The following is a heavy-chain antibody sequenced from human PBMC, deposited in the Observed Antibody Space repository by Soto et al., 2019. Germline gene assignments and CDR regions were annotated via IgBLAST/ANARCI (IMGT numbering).Heavy chain of an antibody. CDR3: ARVAAYCGGDCYPLDAFDI. J-gene: IGHJ3*02. V-gene: IGHV3-21*01. CDR2: ISSSSSYI. D-gene: IGHD2-21*02. Sequence: GGSLRLSCAASGFTFSSYSMNWVRQAPGKGLEWVSSISSSSSYIYYADSVKGRFTISRDNAKNSLYLQMNSLRADDTAVYYCARVAAYCGGDCYPLDAFDIWGQGTMVTVSS. CDR1: GFTFSSYS.